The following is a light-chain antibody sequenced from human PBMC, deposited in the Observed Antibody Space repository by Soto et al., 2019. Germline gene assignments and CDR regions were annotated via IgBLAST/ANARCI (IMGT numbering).Light chain of an antibody. J-gene: IGLJ3*02. CDR3: NSYAGSNNWV. CDR2: EVS. CDR1: SSDVGGYNY. V-gene: IGLV2-8*01. Sequence: QSVLTQPASVSGSPGQSITISCTGTSSDVGGYNYVSWYQQHPGKAPKLMIYEVSKRPSGVPDRFPGSKSGNTASLTVSGLQAEDEADYYCNSYAGSNNWVFGGGTKLTVL.